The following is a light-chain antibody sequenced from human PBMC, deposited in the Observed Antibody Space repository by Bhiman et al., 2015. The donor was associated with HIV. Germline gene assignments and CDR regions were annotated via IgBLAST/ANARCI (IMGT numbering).Light chain of an antibody. CDR1: NFGTKS. V-gene: IGLV3-21*04. CDR2: YDS. Sequence: SYELTQPPSVSVASGKTAQITCGGPNFGTKSVHWYQQKPGQAPVLVIYYDSDRPSGIPERFSGSNSGNTATLTISRVEAGDEADYYCQVWDSSSDHSWVFGGGTKLTVL. CDR3: QVWDSSSDHSWV. J-gene: IGLJ3*02.